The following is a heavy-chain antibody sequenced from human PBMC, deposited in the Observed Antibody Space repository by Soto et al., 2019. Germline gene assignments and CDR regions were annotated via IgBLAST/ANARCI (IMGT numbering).Heavy chain of an antibody. CDR3: ASSSTANYYYYGMDV. J-gene: IGHJ6*02. CDR2: IIPILGIA. Sequence: QVQLVQSGAEVKKPGSSVKVSCKASGGTFSSYTISWVRQAPGQGLEWMGRIIPILGIANYAQKFQGRVTISADKTTSTAYMERSSLRSEDTAVYYSASSSTANYYYYGMDVWGQGTTVTVSS. V-gene: IGHV1-69*02. CDR1: GGTFSSYT.